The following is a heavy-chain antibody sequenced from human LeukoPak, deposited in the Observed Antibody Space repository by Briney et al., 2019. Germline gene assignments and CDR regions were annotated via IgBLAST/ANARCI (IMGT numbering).Heavy chain of an antibody. CDR3: ARDQCSSTSCSQSFDY. Sequence: GGSLRLSCAASGFTFSSYGMHWVRQAPGKGLEWVAVIWYDGSNKYYADSVKGRSTISRDNSKNTLYLQMNSLRAEDTAVYYCARDQCSSTSCSQSFDYWGQGTLVTVSS. CDR1: GFTFSSYG. CDR2: IWYDGSNK. D-gene: IGHD2-2*01. V-gene: IGHV3-33*01. J-gene: IGHJ4*02.